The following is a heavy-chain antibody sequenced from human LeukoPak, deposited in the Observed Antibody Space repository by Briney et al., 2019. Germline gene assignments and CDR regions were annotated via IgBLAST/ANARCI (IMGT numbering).Heavy chain of an antibody. J-gene: IGHJ1*01. CDR3: ARDESTSILWW. CDR2: ISAYNGNT. Sequence: ASVKVSCKASGYTFTSYGISWVRQAPGQGLEWMGWISAYNGNTNYAQRLQGRVTMTTDTSTTTAYMELRSLRSEDTAVYYCARDESTSILWWWGQGTLVTVSS. D-gene: IGHD2-21*01. CDR1: GYTFTSYG. V-gene: IGHV1-18*01.